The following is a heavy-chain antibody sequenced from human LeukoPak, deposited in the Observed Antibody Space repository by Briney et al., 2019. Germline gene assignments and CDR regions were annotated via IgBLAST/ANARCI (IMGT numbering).Heavy chain of an antibody. V-gene: IGHV4-59*01. J-gene: IGHJ2*01. Sequence: PSETLSLTCTVSGGSISSYYWSWIRQPPGKGLEWIGYIFYSGSTNYNPSLKSRVTISVDASKNQFSLKLSSVTAADTAVYYCARVYYSNSYDYWYFDLWGRGTLVTVSS. D-gene: IGHD6-13*01. CDR2: IFYSGST. CDR3: ARVYYSNSYDYWYFDL. CDR1: GGSISSYY.